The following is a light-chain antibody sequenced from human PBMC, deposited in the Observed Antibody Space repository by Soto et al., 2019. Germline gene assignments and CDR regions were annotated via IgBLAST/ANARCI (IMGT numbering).Light chain of an antibody. V-gene: IGKV3-20*01. CDR1: QSVSSSY. Sequence: EIVLTQSTGTLSLSPGDRATLACRPSQSVSSSYLAWYQQKPGQAPRIXIYGASSRATGIPDRFSGRGSGTEFTLTISRLEPEDFEVYYCQQYGSSPITFGQGTRLEIK. CDR3: QQYGSSPIT. J-gene: IGKJ5*01. CDR2: GAS.